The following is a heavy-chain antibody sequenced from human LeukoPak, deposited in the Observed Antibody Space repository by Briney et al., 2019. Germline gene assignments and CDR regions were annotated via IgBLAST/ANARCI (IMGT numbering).Heavy chain of an antibody. D-gene: IGHD3-10*01. V-gene: IGHV3-23*01. CDR2: TSGSGGST. J-gene: IGHJ6*02. Sequence: GGSLRLSCAASGFTFSSYAMSWVRQAPGKGLEWVSATSGSGGSTYYADAVKGRLIISRDNSGNTLYLQMHSLGAEDTAVYYCANTIVRGVASMDVWGQGTTVTVSS. CDR3: ANTIVRGVASMDV. CDR1: GFTFSSYA.